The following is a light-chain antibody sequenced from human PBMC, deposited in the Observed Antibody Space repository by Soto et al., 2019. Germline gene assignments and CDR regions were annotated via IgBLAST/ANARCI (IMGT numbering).Light chain of an antibody. CDR2: LNSDGSH. J-gene: IGLJ2*01. V-gene: IGLV4-69*01. Sequence: QPVPTQSPSASASLGASVKLTCSLSSGNSNYAIAWHQQQSEKGPRYLMKLNSDGSHTKGDGIPDRFSGSSSGAERYLTISSLQSEDEADYYCQTWGSGIVVFGGGTKLTVL. CDR3: QTWGSGIVV. CDR1: SGNSNYA.